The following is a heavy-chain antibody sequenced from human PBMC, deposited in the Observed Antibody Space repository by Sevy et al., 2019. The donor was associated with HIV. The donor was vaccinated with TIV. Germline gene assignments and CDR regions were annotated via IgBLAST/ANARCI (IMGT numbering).Heavy chain of an antibody. CDR3: AKVHRLLCFGELFYFDY. CDR2: ISGSGGST. CDR1: GFTFSSYA. D-gene: IGHD3-10*01. Sequence: GGSLRLSCAASGFTFSSYAMSWVRQAPGKGLEWVSAISGSGGSTYYADSVKGRFTISRDNSKNTLYLQMNSLRAEDTAVYYCAKVHRLLCFGELFYFDYWGQGTLVTVSS. V-gene: IGHV3-23*01. J-gene: IGHJ4*02.